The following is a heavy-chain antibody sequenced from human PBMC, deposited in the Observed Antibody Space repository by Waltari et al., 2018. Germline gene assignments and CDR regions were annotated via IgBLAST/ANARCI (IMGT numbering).Heavy chain of an antibody. V-gene: IGHV4-31*03. CDR2: IYYSGSN. CDR3: ARVTRYYYDSSGYSPSYYFDY. J-gene: IGHJ4*02. Sequence: QVQLQESGPGLVKPSQTLSLTCTVSGGSISSGGYYWSWIRQHPGKGLEWIGYIYYSGSNNDNPALKSRGTVSVETSKNQFSLKLSSVTAADTAVYYCARVTRYYYDSSGYSPSYYFDYWGQGTLVTVSS. CDR1: GGSISSGGYY. D-gene: IGHD3-22*01.